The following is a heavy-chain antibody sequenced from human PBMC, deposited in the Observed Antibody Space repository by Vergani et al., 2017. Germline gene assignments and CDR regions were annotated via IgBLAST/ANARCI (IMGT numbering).Heavy chain of an antibody. CDR2: INPNSGGT. Sequence: QVQLVQSGAEVKKPGASVKVSCKASGYTFTGYYMHWVRQAPGQGLEWMGWINPNSGGTNYAQKFQGRVTITRDTSASTAYMELSSLRSEDTAVYYCARGQDLNAARPASWFDPWGQGTLVTVSS. V-gene: IGHV1-2*02. CDR1: GYTFTGYY. J-gene: IGHJ5*02. D-gene: IGHD6-13*01. CDR3: ARGQDLNAARPASWFDP.